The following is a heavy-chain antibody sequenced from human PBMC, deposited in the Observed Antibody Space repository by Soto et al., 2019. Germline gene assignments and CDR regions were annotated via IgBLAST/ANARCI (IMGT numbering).Heavy chain of an antibody. J-gene: IGHJ4*02. CDR1: GFTFSSYW. CDR3: ARVTYYDFWSGYLFDY. CDR2: INSDGSST. D-gene: IGHD3-3*01. V-gene: IGHV3-74*01. Sequence: GGSLRLSCAASGFTFSSYWMHWVRQAPGKGLVWVSRINSDGSSTSYADSVKGRFTISRDNAKNTLYLQMNSLRAEDTAVYYCARVTYYDFWSGYLFDYWGQGTLVTVSS.